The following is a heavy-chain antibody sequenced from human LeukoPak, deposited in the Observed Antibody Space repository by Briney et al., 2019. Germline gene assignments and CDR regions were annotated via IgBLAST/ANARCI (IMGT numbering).Heavy chain of an antibody. CDR3: TRAWPNYYYYMDV. V-gene: IGHV3-49*04. Sequence: GGSLRLSCTASGFTFGDYAMSWVRQAPGKGLEWVGFIRSKAYGGTTEYAASVKGRFTISRDDSKSIAYLQMNSLKTEDTAVYYCTRAWPNYYYYMDVWGKGTTVTISS. J-gene: IGHJ6*03. CDR2: IRSKAYGGTT. CDR1: GFTFGDYA.